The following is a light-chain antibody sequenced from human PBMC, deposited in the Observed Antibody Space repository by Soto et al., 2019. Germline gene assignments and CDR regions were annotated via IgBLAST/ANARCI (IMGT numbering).Light chain of an antibody. V-gene: IGKV3-15*01. J-gene: IGKJ1*01. CDR1: QSVSSN. Sequence: EIVLTQSPATLSLSPGERATLSCRASQSVSSNLAWYQQKPGQAPRLFIYDASTRATGIPARFSGSGSGTEFTLTISSLQSEDFAVYYCQQYNSWPETFGQGTKV. CDR3: QQYNSWPET. CDR2: DAS.